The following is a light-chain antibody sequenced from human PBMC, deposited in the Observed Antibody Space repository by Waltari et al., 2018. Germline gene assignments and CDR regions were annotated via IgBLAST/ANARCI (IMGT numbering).Light chain of an antibody. Sequence: EIVLTQSPGTLSLSPGERATLACSASQSISKYSVLYQQKPGQAPRLLNYVASIRATGIPSRFSGSRYGTDFGLIISKLEPEDFAVYYCQKYEALPATFGQGP. CDR1: QSISKY. CDR2: VAS. V-gene: IGKV3-20*01. CDR3: QKYEALPAT. J-gene: IGKJ1*01.